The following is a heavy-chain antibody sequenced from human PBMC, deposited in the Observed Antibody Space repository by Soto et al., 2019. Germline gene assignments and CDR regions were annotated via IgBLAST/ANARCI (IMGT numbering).Heavy chain of an antibody. V-gene: IGHV4-59*01. J-gene: IGHJ4*02. CDR2: IYYSGST. D-gene: IGHD6-19*01. Sequence: SETLSLTCTVSGGSISSYYWSWIRQPPGKGLEWIGYIYYSGSTNYNPSLKSRVTISVDTSKNQFSLKLSSVTAADTAVYYCARDSFSGWDFDYWGQGTLVTVSS. CDR1: GGSISSYY. CDR3: ARDSFSGWDFDY.